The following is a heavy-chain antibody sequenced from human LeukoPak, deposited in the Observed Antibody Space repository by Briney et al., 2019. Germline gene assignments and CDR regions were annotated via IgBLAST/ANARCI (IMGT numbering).Heavy chain of an antibody. D-gene: IGHD1-26*01. J-gene: IGHJ5*02. Sequence: ASVKVSCKASGYTFTSYYMHWVRQAPGQGLGWMGIINPSGGSTSYAQKFQGRVTMTRDTSISTGYMELNTLRSDDTAVYYCARAISGNYYPFDPWGQGTLVTVSS. CDR2: INPSGGST. CDR1: GYTFTSYY. V-gene: IGHV1-46*01. CDR3: ARAISGNYYPFDP.